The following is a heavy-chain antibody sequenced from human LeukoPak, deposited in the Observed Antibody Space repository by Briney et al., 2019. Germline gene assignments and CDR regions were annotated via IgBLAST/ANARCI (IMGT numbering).Heavy chain of an antibody. V-gene: IGHV4-61*02. J-gene: IGHJ5*02. D-gene: IGHD3-16*01. CDR3: ARDRPFGGENWFDP. CDR1: DDSISSGSYY. Sequence: SQTLSLTCTVSDDSISSGSYYWSWIRQPAGKGLEWIGRIYVTRTTNYNLSLKSRVTISINTSKMQFSLKLRSVTVEDTGVYYCARDRPFGGENWFDPWGQGTLVTVSS. CDR2: IYVTRTT.